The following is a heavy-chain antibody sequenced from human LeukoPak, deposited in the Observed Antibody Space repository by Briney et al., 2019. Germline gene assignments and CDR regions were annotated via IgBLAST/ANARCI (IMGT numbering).Heavy chain of an antibody. CDR3: AKDRRPPMRPEGWYFDL. Sequence: PSETLSHTCTVSGGSISSYYWSWIRQPPGKGLEWIGYIYYSGSTNYNPSLKSRVTISVDTSKNQFSLKLSSVTAADTAVYYCAKDRRPPMRPEGWYFDLWGRGTLVTVSS. CDR1: GGSISSYY. CDR2: IYYSGST. D-gene: IGHD1-14*01. V-gene: IGHV4-59*01. J-gene: IGHJ2*01.